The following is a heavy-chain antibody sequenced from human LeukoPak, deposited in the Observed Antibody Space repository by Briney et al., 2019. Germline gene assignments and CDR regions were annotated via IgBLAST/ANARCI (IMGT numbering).Heavy chain of an antibody. Sequence: PSETLSLTYTVSGGSISSHYWSWIRQPPGKGLEWIGYIFYSGSTNYNPSLKSRVSMSVDRSKNQFSLRLNSVTAADTAIYFRVKAYSGKYYDYFDYWGQGTLVSVSS. D-gene: IGHD1-26*01. J-gene: IGHJ4*02. CDR3: VKAYSGKYYDYFDY. V-gene: IGHV4-59*11. CDR2: IFYSGST. CDR1: GGSISSHY.